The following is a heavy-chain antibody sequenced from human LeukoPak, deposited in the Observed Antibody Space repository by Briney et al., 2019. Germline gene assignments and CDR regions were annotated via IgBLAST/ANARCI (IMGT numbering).Heavy chain of an antibody. CDR3: AKADGLRYFDWLWVGF. CDR1: GFTFSSYA. V-gene: IGHV3-23*01. D-gene: IGHD3-9*01. J-gene: IGHJ4*02. CDR2: LSDSGGST. Sequence: GGSLRLSCAASGFTFSSYAMAWVRQAPGKGLEWVSSLSDSGGSTFYADSVIGRFTISRDNSKNMLYLQMNTLRVEDTAVYYCAKADGLRYFDWLWVGFWGQGTLVTVSS.